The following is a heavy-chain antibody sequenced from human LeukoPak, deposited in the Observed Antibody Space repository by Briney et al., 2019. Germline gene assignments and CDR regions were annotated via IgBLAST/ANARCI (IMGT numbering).Heavy chain of an antibody. D-gene: IGHD2-15*01. V-gene: IGHV4-38-2*01. CDR2: IYHSWDT. Sequence: SETLSLTCAVSGYSISSGYYWGWIRQPPGKGLVWIGNIYHSWDTYYNPCLKIRITILLDTFKDQFSLKLHSVTAADTAVYDCARQGYCSGGTCYRYFDYWGQGTLVTVSS. CDR3: ARQGYCSGGTCYRYFDY. CDR1: GYSISSGYY. J-gene: IGHJ4*02.